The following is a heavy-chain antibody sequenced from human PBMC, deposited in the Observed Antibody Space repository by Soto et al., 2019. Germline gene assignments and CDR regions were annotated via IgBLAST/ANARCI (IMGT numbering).Heavy chain of an antibody. V-gene: IGHV3-74*01. CDR3: ARGIPGHYGFDV. Sequence: EVQLVESGGGLVQPGRSLRLSCGASGCIFSNYWIHRVRQAPGKGLVWVSRIKGDGINTNYADSVMGRFTISRDNAGNTVYLQMNSLTTEDTAVYCCARGIPGHYGFDVWGQGTMVTVSS. CDR2: IKGDGINT. J-gene: IGHJ3*01. CDR1: GCIFSNYW. D-gene: IGHD1-20*01.